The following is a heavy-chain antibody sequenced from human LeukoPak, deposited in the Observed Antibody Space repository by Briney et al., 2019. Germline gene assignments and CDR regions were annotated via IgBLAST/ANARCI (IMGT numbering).Heavy chain of an antibody. V-gene: IGHV3-48*03. Sequence: GGSLRPSCAASGFTFSSYEMNWVRQAPGKGLEWVSYISSSGSTIYYADSVKGRFTISRDNAKNSLYLQMNSLRAEDTAVYYCAELGVTMIGGVWGKGTTVTISS. CDR2: ISSSGSTI. D-gene: IGHD3-10*02. J-gene: IGHJ6*04. CDR3: AELGVTMIGGV. CDR1: GFTFSSYE.